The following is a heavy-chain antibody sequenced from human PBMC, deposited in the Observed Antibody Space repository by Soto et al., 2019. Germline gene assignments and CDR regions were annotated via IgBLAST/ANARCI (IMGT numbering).Heavy chain of an antibody. CDR2: INPDGGRT. D-gene: IGHD3-3*01. V-gene: IGHV3-74*01. CDR1: GFTFSTYW. Sequence: PGGSLRLSCAASGFTFSTYWMHWVRQVSGKGLVWVSRINPDGGRTDYADSVRGRFTISRDNAKSTLYLHMNGLRAEDTALYYCARSENGNYRGWGQGTLVTVSS. CDR3: ARSENGNYRG. J-gene: IGHJ4*02.